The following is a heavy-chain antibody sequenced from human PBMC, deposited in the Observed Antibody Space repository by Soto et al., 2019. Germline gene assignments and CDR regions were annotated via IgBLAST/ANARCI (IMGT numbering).Heavy chain of an antibody. J-gene: IGHJ4*02. CDR1: GFSFSDNGVA. CDR3: AHKRDVSRGFKY. D-gene: IGHD3-10*01. V-gene: IGHV2-5*02. CDR2: IYWDDDQ. Sequence: QITLKESGPTLVKPTQTLTLTCTFSGFSFSDNGVAVGWIRQPPGQALEWLALIYWDDDQRYNPSLKDRLTITKDTSRNQVVLTMTNMDPVDTATYYCAHKRDVSRGFKYWGQGTLVTVSS.